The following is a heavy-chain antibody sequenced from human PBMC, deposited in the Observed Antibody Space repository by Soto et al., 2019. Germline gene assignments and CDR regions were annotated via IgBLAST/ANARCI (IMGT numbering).Heavy chain of an antibody. J-gene: IGHJ4*02. D-gene: IGHD3-16*02. Sequence: SLTCTVSDGSISNYDWSWIRQPPGKGLEWIGYIYYSGSTNYNPSLKSRVTISVDTSKNQFSLKLSSVTAADTAVYYCARRHGYTFDYWGQGTLVTVS. CDR3: ARRHGYTFDY. CDR2: IYYSGST. CDR1: DGSISNYD. V-gene: IGHV4-59*08.